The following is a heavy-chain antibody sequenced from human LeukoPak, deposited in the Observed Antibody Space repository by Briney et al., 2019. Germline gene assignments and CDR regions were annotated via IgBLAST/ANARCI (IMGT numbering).Heavy chain of an antibody. Sequence: GGSLRLSCAASGFTFSNYKLDWVRQAPGMGLEWVSSISSSSSYIYYAGSVMGRFTISRDNAKNSLYLQMNSLRAEDTAVYYCAREGNSGYDYESWGQGTLVTVSS. J-gene: IGHJ4*02. CDR3: AREGNSGYDYES. V-gene: IGHV3-21*06. CDR1: GFTFSNYK. CDR2: ISSSSSYI. D-gene: IGHD5-12*01.